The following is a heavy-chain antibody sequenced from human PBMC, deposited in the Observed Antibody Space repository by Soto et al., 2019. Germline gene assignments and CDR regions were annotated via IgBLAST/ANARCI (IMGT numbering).Heavy chain of an antibody. V-gene: IGHV1-18*01. CDR2: ISAYNGNT. Sequence: GASVKVSCKASGYTFTSYGISWVRQAPGQGLEWMGWISAYNGNTNYAQKLQGRVTMTTDTSTSTAYMELRSLRSDDTAVYYCANYDYYDGSGYYDYWFDPWGQGTLVTVSS. CDR3: ANYDYYDGSGYYDYWFDP. J-gene: IGHJ5*02. D-gene: IGHD3-22*01. CDR1: GYTFTSYG.